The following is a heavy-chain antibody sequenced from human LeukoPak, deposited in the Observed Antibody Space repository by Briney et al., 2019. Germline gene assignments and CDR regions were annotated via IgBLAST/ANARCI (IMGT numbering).Heavy chain of an antibody. Sequence: SETLSLTCTVSGGSFSNYYWSWIRQPAGEGLEWIGRIYASGTTNYNPSLKSRVFISMDQSMNQVSLKLRSVTAADTAAYYCARSYGGNPMYFFDSWGHGTLVTVSS. CDR1: GGSFSNYY. J-gene: IGHJ4*01. D-gene: IGHD4-23*01. V-gene: IGHV4-4*07. CDR2: IYASGTT. CDR3: ARSYGGNPMYFFDS.